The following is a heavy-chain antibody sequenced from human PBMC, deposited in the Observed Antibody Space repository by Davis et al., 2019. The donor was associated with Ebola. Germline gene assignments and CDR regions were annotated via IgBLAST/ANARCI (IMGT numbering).Heavy chain of an antibody. D-gene: IGHD2-21*01. J-gene: IGHJ6*02. V-gene: IGHV3-53*05. Sequence: GESLKISCAASGFTVSSNYMSWVRQAPGKGLEWVSVIYSGGSTYYADSVKGRFTISRDNSKNTLYLQMNSLRSEDTAVYYCAIGGPYCGGDCFYYYYGMDVWGQGTTVTVSS. CDR3: AIGGPYCGGDCFYYYYGMDV. CDR2: IYSGGST. CDR1: GFTVSSNY.